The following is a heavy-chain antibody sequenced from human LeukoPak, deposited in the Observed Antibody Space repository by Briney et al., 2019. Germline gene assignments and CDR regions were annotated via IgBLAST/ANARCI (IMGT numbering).Heavy chain of an antibody. CDR1: GFTFSSYW. V-gene: IGHV3-74*01. D-gene: IGHD3-22*01. CDR3: ARDRRGYYYDSSGYLGY. Sequence: GGSLRLSCAASGFTFSSYWMHWVRQAPGKGLVWVSRINSDGSSTSYADSVKGRFTISRDNAKNTLYLQMNSLRAEDTAVYYCARDRRGYYYDSSGYLGYWGQGTLVTVSS. J-gene: IGHJ4*02. CDR2: INSDGSST.